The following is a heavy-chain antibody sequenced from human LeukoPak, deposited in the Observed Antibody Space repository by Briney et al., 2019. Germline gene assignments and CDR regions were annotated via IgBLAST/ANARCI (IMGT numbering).Heavy chain of an antibody. CDR1: CYSISSGYY. J-gene: IGHJ4*02. Sequence: SETLSLTCAVPCYSISSGYYWGWIRQPPGKGLEWIGSIYHSGSTYYNPSLKSRVTISVDTSKNQFSLKLSSVTAADTAVYYCAIINSRKYYFDYWGQGTLVTVSS. V-gene: IGHV4-38-2*01. CDR2: IYHSGST. CDR3: AIINSRKYYFDY. D-gene: IGHD6-13*01.